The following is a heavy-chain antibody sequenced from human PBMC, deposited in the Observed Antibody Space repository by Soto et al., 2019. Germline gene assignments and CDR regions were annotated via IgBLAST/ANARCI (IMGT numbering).Heavy chain of an antibody. Sequence: HPGGSLRLSCAASGFTFSNYAMSWVRQAPGKGLEWVSSISGGDGSTYYADSVKGRFTISRDNSRNTLCLQMNSLRAEDTAVYYCARGGPGYSSGGAFDIWGQGTMVTVSS. CDR2: ISGGDGST. V-gene: IGHV3-23*01. CDR3: ARGGPGYSSGGAFDI. D-gene: IGHD6-19*01. J-gene: IGHJ3*02. CDR1: GFTFSNYA.